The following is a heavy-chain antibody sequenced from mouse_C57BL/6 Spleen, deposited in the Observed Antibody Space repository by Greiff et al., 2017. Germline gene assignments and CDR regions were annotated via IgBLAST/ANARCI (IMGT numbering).Heavy chain of an antibody. CDR3: ARAYYFDY. V-gene: IGHV1-82*01. Sequence: QVQLQQSGPELVKPGASVKISCKASGYAISSSWMNWVKQRPGKGLEWIGRIYPGDGDTNYNGKFKGKATLTADKSSRTAYMQLSSLTSEDSAVYSCARAYYFDYWGQGTTLTVSS. CDR1: GYAISSSW. CDR2: IYPGDGDT. J-gene: IGHJ2*01.